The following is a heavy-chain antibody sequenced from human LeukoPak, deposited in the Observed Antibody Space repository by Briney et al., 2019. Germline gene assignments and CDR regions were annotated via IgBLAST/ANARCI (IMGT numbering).Heavy chain of an antibody. V-gene: IGHV3-7*02. CDR2: IKQDGKET. Sequence: GGSLRLSXAASEFTSTMFWINWVRHAPGEGLEWVANIKQDGKETNYRDSVRGRFTIARDNAKNSLDLQMNSLRTEDTALYYCVKGGGGFDFWGQGTRVTVSS. CDR1: EFTSTMFW. J-gene: IGHJ3*01. CDR3: VKGGGGFDF. D-gene: IGHD2-15*01.